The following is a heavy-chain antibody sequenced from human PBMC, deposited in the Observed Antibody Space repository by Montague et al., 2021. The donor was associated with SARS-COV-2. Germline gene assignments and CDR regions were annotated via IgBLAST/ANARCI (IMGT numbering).Heavy chain of an antibody. Sequence: SETLSLTCAVSGGSIRNYYWSWIRQPPGRGLEWIAYIYDSGNVDYNPSLKSRVTISVDTSKNQFSLKLSSVTAADTAVYYCAAQTDYYYYSLDVWGRGTTVTVSS. V-gene: IGHV4-59*08. CDR1: GGSIRNYY. CDR3: AAQTDYYYYSLDV. J-gene: IGHJ6*02. CDR2: IYDSGNV.